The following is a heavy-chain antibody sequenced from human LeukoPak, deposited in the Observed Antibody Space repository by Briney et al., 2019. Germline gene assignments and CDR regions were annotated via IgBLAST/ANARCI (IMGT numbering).Heavy chain of an antibody. J-gene: IGHJ4*02. D-gene: IGHD3-22*01. V-gene: IGHV4-39*07. CDR3: TRVYYYDSSGYYFDY. CDR2: IYYSGST. Sequence: SETLSLTCTVSGGSVSNSSYYWAWIRQPPGKGLEWIGSIYYSGSTYYNPSVKRRVTMSIDTPKNQFSLKLTSVTAADTAVYYCTRVYYYDSSGYYFDYWGQGTLVTVSS. CDR1: GGSVSNSSYY.